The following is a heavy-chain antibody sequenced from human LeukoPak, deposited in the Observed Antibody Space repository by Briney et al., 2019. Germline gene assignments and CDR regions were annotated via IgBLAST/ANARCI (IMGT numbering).Heavy chain of an antibody. J-gene: IGHJ5*02. D-gene: IGHD4-17*01. Sequence: NSSETLSLTCTVSGNSFGDYYWSWIRQPAGKGLEWIGRIYTSGSTTYNPSLKSRVTMSVDTSKSQFSLNLMSVTAADTAVYYRTRDTGTTGEVKFDPWGQGTLVTVSS. CDR3: TRDTGTTGEVKFDP. V-gene: IGHV4-4*07. CDR1: GNSFGDYY. CDR2: IYTSGST.